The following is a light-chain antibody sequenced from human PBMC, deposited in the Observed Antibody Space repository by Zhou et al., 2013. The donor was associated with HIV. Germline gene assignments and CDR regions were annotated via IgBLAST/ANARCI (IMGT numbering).Light chain of an antibody. V-gene: IGKV1-39*01. CDR3: QQSYRTLWLT. J-gene: IGKJ4*01. CDR2: AAS. Sequence: DIQMTQSPSSLSASVGDRVTITCQASQDISNYLNWYQQKPGKAPKLLIYAASSLQSGVPSRFSGSGSGTDFTLTISSLQPEDFATYYCQQSYRTLWLTFGGGTKVEIK. CDR1: QDISNY.